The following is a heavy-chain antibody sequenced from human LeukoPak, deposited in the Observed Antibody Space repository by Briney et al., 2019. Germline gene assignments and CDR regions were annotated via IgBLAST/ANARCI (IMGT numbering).Heavy chain of an antibody. CDR1: GSSISSYY. CDR2: IYYSGST. D-gene: IGHD3-10*01. V-gene: IGHV4-59*01. CDR3: ARGSDGDYDDY. Sequence: PSETLSLTCTVSGSSISSYYWSWIRQPPGKGLEWIGYIYYSGSTNYNPSLKSRVTISVDTSKNQFSLKLSSVTAADTAVYYCARGSDGDYDDYWGQGTLVTVSS. J-gene: IGHJ4*02.